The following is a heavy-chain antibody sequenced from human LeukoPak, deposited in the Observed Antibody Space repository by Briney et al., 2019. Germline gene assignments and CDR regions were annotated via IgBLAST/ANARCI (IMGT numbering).Heavy chain of an antibody. D-gene: IGHD2-15*01. J-gene: IGHJ4*02. V-gene: IGHV5-51*01. CDR3: ARLLGYCSGGSCQHLDY. CDR1: GYSFTSYW. CDR2: IYPGDSDT. Sequence: GESLKISCKGSGYSFTSYWIGWVRQMPGKGLEWMGIIYPGDSDTRYSPPFQGQVTISADKSISTAYLQWSSLKASDTAMYYCARLLGYCSGGSCQHLDYWGQGTLVTVSS.